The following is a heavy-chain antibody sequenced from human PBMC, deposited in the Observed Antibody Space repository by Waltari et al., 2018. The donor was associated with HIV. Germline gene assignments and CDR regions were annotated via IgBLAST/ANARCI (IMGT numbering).Heavy chain of an antibody. Sequence: EVQVVESGGGLVQPGGSLRLSCDASGFTFCRYWMSWVRQAPGKGLVWVSRINSDGSSTGYVDSVKGRFTISRDNAKNTLYLQMNNLRAEDTAVYYCAPGRGWFDPWGQGTLVTVSS. CDR3: APGRGWFDP. CDR2: INSDGSST. CDR1: GFTFCRYW. V-gene: IGHV3-74*01. J-gene: IGHJ5*02.